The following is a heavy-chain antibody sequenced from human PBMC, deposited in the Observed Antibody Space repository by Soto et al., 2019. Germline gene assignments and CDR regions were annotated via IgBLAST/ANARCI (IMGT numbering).Heavy chain of an antibody. D-gene: IGHD6-6*01. CDR2: ISGSGGST. Sequence: GGSLRLSCAASGFTFSSYAMSWVRQAPGKGLEWVSAISGSGGSTYYADSVKGRFTISRDNSKNTLYLQMNSLRAEETAVYYCAKGGYSSSSGHPLYYYYMDVWGKGTTVTVSS. CDR1: GFTFSSYA. CDR3: AKGGYSSSSGHPLYYYYMDV. J-gene: IGHJ6*03. V-gene: IGHV3-23*01.